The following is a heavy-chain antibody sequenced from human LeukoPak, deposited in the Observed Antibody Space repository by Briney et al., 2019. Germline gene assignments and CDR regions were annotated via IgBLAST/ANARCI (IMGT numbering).Heavy chain of an antibody. CDR2: IYYSGST. J-gene: IGHJ4*02. Sequence: SETLSLTCTVSGGSISSSSYYWGWIRQPPGKGLEWSGSIYYSGSTYYNPSLKSRLTISVDTSKNQFSLKLSSVTAADPAVYYCARWADSSGYYFDYWGQGTLVTVSS. D-gene: IGHD3-22*01. CDR3: ARWADSSGYYFDY. CDR1: GGSISSSSYY. V-gene: IGHV4-39*01.